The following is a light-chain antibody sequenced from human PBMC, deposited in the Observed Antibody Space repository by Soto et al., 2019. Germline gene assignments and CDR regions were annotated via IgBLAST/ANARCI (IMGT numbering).Light chain of an antibody. CDR3: CSYAGSGTWV. Sequence: QSVLTQPASVSGSPGQSITISCTGNSSDVGSYNLVSWCQQHPGKAPKLMIYKGSKRPSGVSNRFSGAKSGNTASLTISGLQAEDEADYYCCSYAGSGTWVFGGGTKLTVL. CDR1: SSDVGSYNL. CDR2: KGS. V-gene: IGLV2-23*01. J-gene: IGLJ3*02.